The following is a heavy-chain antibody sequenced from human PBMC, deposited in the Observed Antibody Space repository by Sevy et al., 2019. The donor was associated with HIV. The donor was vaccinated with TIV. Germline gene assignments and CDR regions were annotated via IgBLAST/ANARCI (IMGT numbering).Heavy chain of an antibody. CDR3: ARWGSGWYYFDY. CDR2: ISYDGSNK. Sequence: QLGGPLRLSCAASGFTFSSYAMHWVRQAPGKGLEWVAVISYDGSNKYYANSVKGRFTISRDNSKNTLYLQMNSLRAEDTAVYYCARWGSGWYYFDYWGQGTLVTVSS. D-gene: IGHD6-19*01. CDR1: GFTFSSYA. V-gene: IGHV3-30*04. J-gene: IGHJ4*02.